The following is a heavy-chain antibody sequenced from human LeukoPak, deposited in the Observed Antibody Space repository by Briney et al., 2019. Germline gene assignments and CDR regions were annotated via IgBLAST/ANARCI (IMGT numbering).Heavy chain of an antibody. V-gene: IGHV4-59*08. CDR3: ARSEGRFFDL. CDR2: IYYSGST. CDR1: GGSISDYY. J-gene: IGHJ2*01. Sequence: PSETLSLTCTVSGGSISDYYWAWIRQAPGKGLEWIGYIYYSGSTNYNPSLKSRVSISLDTSKNQFSLKLSSVTAADTAVYYCARSEGRFFDLWGRGTLVTVSS.